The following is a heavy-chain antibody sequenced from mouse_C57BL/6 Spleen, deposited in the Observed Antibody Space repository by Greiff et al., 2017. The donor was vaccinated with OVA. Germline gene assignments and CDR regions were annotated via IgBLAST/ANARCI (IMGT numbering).Heavy chain of an antibody. CDR1: GYTFTEYT. CDR3: DRREGYGNPIGDY. Sequence: VQLKESGAELVKPGASVKLSCTASGYTFTEYTIHWVKQRPGQGLEWIGWFYPGSGSIKYNEKFKDKATLTADKSSSTVYMAISRLTFEYSAVYSSDRREGYGNPIGDYWGQGTTLTVSS. D-gene: IGHD2-10*02. V-gene: IGHV1-62-2*01. J-gene: IGHJ2*01. CDR2: FYPGSGSI.